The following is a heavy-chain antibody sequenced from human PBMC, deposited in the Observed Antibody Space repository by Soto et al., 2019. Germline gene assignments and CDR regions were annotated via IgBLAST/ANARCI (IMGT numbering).Heavy chain of an antibody. CDR3: AIGSGCQDVDY. Sequence: PSETLSLTCTVSGVSISSYYWSWIRQPAGKGLEWIGRSYSSGNTDYNPSLKSRVSMSADTSTNQFSLKLNSVTAADTALYYCAIGSGCQDVDYWGHGTLVTVSS. V-gene: IGHV4-4*07. CDR2: SYSSGNT. CDR1: GVSISSYY. J-gene: IGHJ4*01. D-gene: IGHD6-19*01.